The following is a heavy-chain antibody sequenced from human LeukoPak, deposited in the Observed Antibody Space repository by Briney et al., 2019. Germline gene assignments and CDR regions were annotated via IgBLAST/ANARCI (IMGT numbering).Heavy chain of an antibody. CDR2: IYYSGST. CDR1: GGSISSYY. J-gene: IGHJ3*02. CDR3: AWGRGIVVVPALSDAFDI. Sequence: PAETLSLTCTVSGGSISSYYWSWIRQPPGKGLEWIGYIYYSGSTNYNPSLKSRVTISVDTSKNQFSLKLSSVTAADTAVYYCAWGRGIVVVPALSDAFDIWGQGTMVTVSS. D-gene: IGHD2-2*01. V-gene: IGHV4-59*01.